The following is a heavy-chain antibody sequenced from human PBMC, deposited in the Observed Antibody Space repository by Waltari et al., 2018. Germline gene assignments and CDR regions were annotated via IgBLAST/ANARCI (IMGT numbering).Heavy chain of an antibody. V-gene: IGHV1-69*01. Sequence: QVQLVQSGAEVKKPGSSVKVSCKASGGTFSSYALSWVRQAPGQGLEWMGGIIPIFGTANYAQKFQGRVTITADESTSTAYMELSSLRSEDTAVYYCARGAVSPYYYYYGMDVWGQGTTVTVSS. J-gene: IGHJ6*02. CDR3: ARGAVSPYYYYYGMDV. CDR1: GGTFSSYA. D-gene: IGHD6-19*01. CDR2: IIPIFGTA.